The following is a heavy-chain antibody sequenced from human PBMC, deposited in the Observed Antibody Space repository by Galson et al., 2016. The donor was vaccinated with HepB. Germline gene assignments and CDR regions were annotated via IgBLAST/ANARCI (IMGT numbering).Heavy chain of an antibody. D-gene: IGHD6-6*01. J-gene: IGHJ6*02. V-gene: IGHV3-33*01. CDR3: ARDRCEYSRPWAGGMDV. Sequence: SLRLSCAASGFTFSSYDMHWVRQAPGKGLERVAAKSYDGSSAYHAATVKGRFTIPRDNSKNTLYLQMSSLRAEDTAVYYCARDRCEYSRPWAGGMDVWGQGTTVTVS. CDR1: GFTFSSYD. CDR2: KSYDGSSA.